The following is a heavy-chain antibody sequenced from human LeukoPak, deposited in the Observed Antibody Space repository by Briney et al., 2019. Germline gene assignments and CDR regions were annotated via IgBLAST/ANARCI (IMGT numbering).Heavy chain of an antibody. D-gene: IGHD1-7*01. CDR1: GGSFSGYY. J-gene: IGHJ4*02. CDR3: AIRYNWNSYYFDY. CDR2: INHSGST. V-gene: IGHV4-34*01. Sequence: SETLSLTCAVYGGSFSGYYWSWIRQPPGKGLEWIGEINHSGSTNYNPSLKSRVTISVDTSKNQFSLKLSSVTAADTAVYYCAIRYNWNSYYFDYWGQGTLVTVSS.